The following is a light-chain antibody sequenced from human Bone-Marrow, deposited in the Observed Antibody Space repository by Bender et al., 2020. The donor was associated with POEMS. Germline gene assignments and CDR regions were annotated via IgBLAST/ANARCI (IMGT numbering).Light chain of an antibody. J-gene: IGLJ1*01. CDR1: KLGDKY. V-gene: IGLV3-1*01. CDR3: CSYAGSYSYV. CDR2: QDT. Sequence: SYELTQPPSVSVSPGQTASIACFGDKLGDKYISWYQQKPGQSPVLVVYQDTKRPSGISERFSGSNSGNTATLTISGAQAEDEADYYCCSYAGSYSYVFGTGTKVTVL.